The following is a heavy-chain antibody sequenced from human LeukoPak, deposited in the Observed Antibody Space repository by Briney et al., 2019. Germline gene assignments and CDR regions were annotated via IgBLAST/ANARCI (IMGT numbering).Heavy chain of an antibody. J-gene: IGHJ6*02. Sequence: ASVKVSCKASGYTFTGYYMHWVRQAPGQGFEWMGWINPNSGGTNYAQKFQGRVTMTRDTSISTAYMELSRLRSDDTAVYYCARVLGRITIFGVVIRTYGMDVWGQGTTVTVSS. CDR1: GYTFTGYY. CDR3: ARVLGRITIFGVVIRTYGMDV. D-gene: IGHD3-3*01. CDR2: INPNSGGT. V-gene: IGHV1-2*02.